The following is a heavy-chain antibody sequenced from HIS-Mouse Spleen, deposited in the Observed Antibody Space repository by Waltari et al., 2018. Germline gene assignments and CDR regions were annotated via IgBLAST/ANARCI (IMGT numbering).Heavy chain of an antibody. D-gene: IGHD2-2*01. J-gene: IGHJ4*02. CDR1: GFTFSSYA. V-gene: IGHV3-23*01. CDR3: AKWTTAAANYFDY. Sequence: EVQLLESGGGLVQPGGSLRLSCAASGFTFSSYALSWVRPAPGKGLGLVSAISGSGGSTYYADSVKGRFTISRDNSKNTLYLQMNSLRAEDTAVYYCAKWTTAAANYFDYWGQGTLVTVSS. CDR2: ISGSGGST.